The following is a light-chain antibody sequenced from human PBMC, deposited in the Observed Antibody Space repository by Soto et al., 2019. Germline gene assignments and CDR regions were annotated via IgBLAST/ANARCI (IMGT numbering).Light chain of an antibody. J-gene: IGLJ3*02. CDR3: TSYTRSRTWV. Sequence: QSALTQPPSVSGSPGQSVTISCTGTSSDVGSYNRVSWYQQPPGTAPKLMIYEVTNRPSGVPNRFPASKAGNTASLTMSGLKAELEADYYCTSYTRSRTWVFGGGTKLTVL. V-gene: IGLV2-18*02. CDR1: SSDVGSYNR. CDR2: EVT.